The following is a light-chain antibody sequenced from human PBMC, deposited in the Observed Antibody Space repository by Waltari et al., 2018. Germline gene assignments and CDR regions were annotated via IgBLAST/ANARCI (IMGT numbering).Light chain of an antibody. CDR2: KDS. CDR3: QSADSSGAYV. J-gene: IGLJ1*01. V-gene: IGLV3-25*03. CDR1: YFPPPY. Sequence: SYELTQPPSVSVSPGPTSRLTCSGDYFPPPYTYWYRQRPGQAPVVVIFKDSQRASGIPERFSGSSSGTTGTLTITGVQAEDEADYYCQSADSSGAYVFGTGTKVTVL.